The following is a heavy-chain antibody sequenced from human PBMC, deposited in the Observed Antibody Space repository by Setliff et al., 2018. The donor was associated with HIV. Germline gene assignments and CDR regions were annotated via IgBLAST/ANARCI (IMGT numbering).Heavy chain of an antibody. CDR3: ARHHLVDPFDY. V-gene: IGHV4-39*01. CDR2: IFYSGST. Sequence: SETLSLTCTVSGDSISSSSYYWGWIRQPPGKGLEWIGSIFYSGSTYYNPSLKSRPIMSVDTSKNQFSLKLSSVTAADTAVYYCARHHLVDPFDYWGHGTLVTVSS. J-gene: IGHJ4*01. CDR1: GDSISSSSYY. D-gene: IGHD2-2*01.